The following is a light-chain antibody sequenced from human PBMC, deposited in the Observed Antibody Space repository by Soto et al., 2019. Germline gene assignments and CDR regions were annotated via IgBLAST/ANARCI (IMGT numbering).Light chain of an antibody. CDR1: QSVSSSY. Sequence: EIVLTQSPGTLSLSPGERATLSCRASQSVSSSYLAWYQQKPGQAPRLLIYGASSRATGIPDRFSGGGSGTDFTLTISSLQPEDFAVYYCQQYGSSPPWTFGQGTKVDIK. CDR3: QQYGSSPPWT. J-gene: IGKJ1*01. V-gene: IGKV3-20*01. CDR2: GAS.